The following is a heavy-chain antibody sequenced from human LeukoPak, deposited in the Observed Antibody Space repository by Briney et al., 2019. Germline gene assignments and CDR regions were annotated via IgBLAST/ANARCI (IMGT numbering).Heavy chain of an antibody. CDR1: GGSISSYY. CDR2: IYYSGST. Sequence: SETLSLTCAVSGGSISSYYWSWIRQPRGKGLEWIGYIYYSGSTNYNPSLKSRVTISVKTSKNQFSLKLRSVTAADTAVYYCARGSLWFGELDYWGQGTLVTVSS. CDR3: ARGSLWFGELDY. D-gene: IGHD3-10*01. J-gene: IGHJ4*02. V-gene: IGHV4-59*01.